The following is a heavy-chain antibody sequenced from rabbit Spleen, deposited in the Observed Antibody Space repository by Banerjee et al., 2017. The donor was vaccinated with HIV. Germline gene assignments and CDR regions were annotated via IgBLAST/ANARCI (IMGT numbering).Heavy chain of an antibody. CDR3: ARDGAGGSYFAL. V-gene: IGHV1S7*01. CDR1: GFTLSSYY. CDR2: IDPVFGIT. D-gene: IGHD8-1*01. Sequence: QLEESAGGLVQPGGSLKLSCKASGFTLSSYYMNWVRLAPGKGLEWIGYIDPVFGITYYANWVNGRFSISRENAQNTVFLQMTSLTAADTATYFCARDGAGGSYFALWGPGTLVTVS. J-gene: IGHJ4*01.